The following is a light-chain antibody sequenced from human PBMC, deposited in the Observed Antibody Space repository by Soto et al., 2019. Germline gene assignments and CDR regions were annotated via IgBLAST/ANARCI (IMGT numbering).Light chain of an antibody. Sequence: EIVLTQSPGTLSLSPGERATLSCRASQSVSSSYLAWYQQKPGQAPRLLIYGASSRATGIPDRFSVSGSGTDFTLTISRLEPEDFAVYYCQQYASSPVYTFGQGNKLEIK. CDR1: QSVSSSY. CDR3: QQYASSPVYT. CDR2: GAS. J-gene: IGKJ2*01. V-gene: IGKV3-20*01.